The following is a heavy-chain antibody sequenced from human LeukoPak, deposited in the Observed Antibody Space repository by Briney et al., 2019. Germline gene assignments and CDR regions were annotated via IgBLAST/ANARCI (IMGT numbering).Heavy chain of an antibody. V-gene: IGHV4-34*01. CDR1: GGSFSGYY. J-gene: IGHJ4*02. CDR3: ARVRYSGSYGGRYFDY. D-gene: IGHD1-26*01. CDR2: INHSGST. Sequence: TETLSLTCAVYGGSFSGYYWSWIRQPPGKGLEWIGEINHSGSTNYNPSLKSRVTISVDTSKNQFSLKLSSVTAADTAVYYCARVRYSGSYGGRYFDYWGQGTLVTVSS.